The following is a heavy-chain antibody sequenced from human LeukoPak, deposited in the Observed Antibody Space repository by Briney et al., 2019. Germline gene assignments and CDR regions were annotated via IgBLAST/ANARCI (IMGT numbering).Heavy chain of an antibody. Sequence: ASVKVSCKASGYTFTGYYMHWVRQAPGQGLEWMGWINPNSGGTNYAQKFQGRVTMTRNTSISTAYMELSSLRSEDTAVYYCARGIYDSSGYYYRHWGQGTLVTVSS. V-gene: IGHV1-2*02. CDR1: GYTFTGYY. CDR3: ARGIYDSSGYYYRH. CDR2: INPNSGGT. J-gene: IGHJ4*02. D-gene: IGHD3-22*01.